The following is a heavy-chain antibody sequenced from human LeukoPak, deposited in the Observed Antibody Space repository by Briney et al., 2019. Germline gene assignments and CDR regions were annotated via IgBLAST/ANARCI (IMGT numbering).Heavy chain of an antibody. J-gene: IGHJ4*02. V-gene: IGHV3-30-3*01. CDR3: ARDSDIVVVVAASSAFDY. D-gene: IGHD2-15*01. CDR1: GFTFSSYA. CDR2: ISYDGSNK. Sequence: GGSLRLSCVASGFTFSSYAIHWVRQAPGKGLEWVAVISYDGSNKYYADSVKGRFTISRDNSKNTLYLQMNSLRAEDTAVYYCARDSDIVVVVAASSAFDYWGQGTLVTVSS.